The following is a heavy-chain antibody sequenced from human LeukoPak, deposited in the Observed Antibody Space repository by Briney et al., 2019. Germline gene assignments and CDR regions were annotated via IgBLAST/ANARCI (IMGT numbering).Heavy chain of an antibody. V-gene: IGHV3-7*04. CDR1: GFMFSSYW. D-gene: IGHD3-22*01. Sequence: GGSRRLSCAASGFMFSSYWMTWVRQAPGKGLEWVANINQDGSVKNSVDSVKGRFTISRDNAKNSLYLRMNSLRVEDTAVYYCAKEKYYDSSGDDFDYWGQGTLVTVSS. CDR3: AKEKYYDSSGDDFDY. CDR2: INQDGSVK. J-gene: IGHJ4*02.